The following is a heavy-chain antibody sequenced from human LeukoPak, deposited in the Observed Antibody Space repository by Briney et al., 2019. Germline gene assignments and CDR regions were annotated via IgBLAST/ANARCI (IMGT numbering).Heavy chain of an antibody. CDR3: ARDARAVRGVIDY. CDR2: ISWNSGSI. D-gene: IGHD3-10*01. CDR1: GFTFDDYA. V-gene: IGHV3-9*01. Sequence: PGGSLRLSCAASGFTFDDYAMHWVRQAPGKGLEWVSGISWNSGSIGYADSVKGRFTISRDNAKNSLYLQMNSLRAEDTAVYYCARDARAVRGVIDYWGQGTLVTVSS. J-gene: IGHJ4*02.